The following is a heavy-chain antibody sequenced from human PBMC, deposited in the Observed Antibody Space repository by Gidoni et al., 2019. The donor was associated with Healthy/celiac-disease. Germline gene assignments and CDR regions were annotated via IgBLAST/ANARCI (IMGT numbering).Heavy chain of an antibody. J-gene: IGHJ6*02. D-gene: IGHD3-3*01. CDR2: INPNSGGT. CDR3: ARGVPERYLNYDFWSGFGTRGATYGMDV. V-gene: IGHV1-2*04. CDR1: GYTFTGYS. Sequence: QVQLVQSGAEVKKPGASVKVSCKASGYTFTGYSMHWVRQAPGQGLEWMGWINPNSGGTNYAQKFQGWVTMTRDTSISTAYMELSRLRSDDTAVYYCARGVPERYLNYDFWSGFGTRGATYGMDVWGQGTTVTVSS.